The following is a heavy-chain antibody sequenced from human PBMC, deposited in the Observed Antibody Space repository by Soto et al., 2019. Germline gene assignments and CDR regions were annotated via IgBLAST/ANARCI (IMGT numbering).Heavy chain of an antibody. V-gene: IGHV1-2*02. D-gene: IGHD6-25*01. CDR2: INTNNGGA. CDR1: GYTFTDYH. J-gene: IGHJ5*02. CDR3: ARDGCSDSLHHSYTWGGA. Sequence: ASVKVSCTASGYTFTDYHIHWVRQAPGQGLEFMGWINTNNGGAGSAQQFQGRVTVTRDTSITTVYMELSNLRSDDTAVYYCARDGCSDSLHHSYTWGGAWGQG.